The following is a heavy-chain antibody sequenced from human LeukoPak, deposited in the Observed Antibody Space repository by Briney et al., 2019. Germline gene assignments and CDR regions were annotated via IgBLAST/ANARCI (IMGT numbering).Heavy chain of an antibody. CDR3: ARHCSGGSCVPPYPFDI. Sequence: RPAVYLRLSCAASGFTFSSYSMTWVRQAPGKGLEWISYISSSSRYIYYADKVKGRVTISRDNAKNSLYLQMNSLRAEDTAVYYCARHCSGGSCVPPYPFDIWGQGTMVTVSS. V-gene: IGHV3-21*01. CDR2: ISSSSRYI. CDR1: GFTFSSYS. J-gene: IGHJ3*02. D-gene: IGHD2-15*01.